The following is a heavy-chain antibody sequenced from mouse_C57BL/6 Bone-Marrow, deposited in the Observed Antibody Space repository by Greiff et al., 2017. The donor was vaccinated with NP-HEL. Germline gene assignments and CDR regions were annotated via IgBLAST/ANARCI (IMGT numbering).Heavy chain of an antibody. Sequence: EVKLMESGAELVRPGASVKLSCTASGFNIKDDYMHWVKQRPEQGLEWIGWIDPENGDTEYASKFQGKATITADTSSNPAYLQLSSLTSEDTAVYYCTTTPVDYWGQGTTLTVSS. CDR3: TTTPVDY. CDR1: GFNIKDDY. CDR2: IDPENGDT. V-gene: IGHV14-4*01. J-gene: IGHJ2*01.